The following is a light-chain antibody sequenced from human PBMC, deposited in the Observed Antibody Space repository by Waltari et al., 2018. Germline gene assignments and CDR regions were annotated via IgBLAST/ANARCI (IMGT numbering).Light chain of an antibody. CDR1: QSIGRY. J-gene: IGKJ1*01. Sequence: EIVLTQSPGTLSLSPGEGATLSCRASQSIGRYLAWYQQKPDQAPRLFIYGASSRATGIPDRFSGSGSGTDFSLTISRLEPEDFAVYYCQNHERLPATFGQGTKVEIK. CDR3: QNHERLPAT. CDR2: GAS. V-gene: IGKV3-20*01.